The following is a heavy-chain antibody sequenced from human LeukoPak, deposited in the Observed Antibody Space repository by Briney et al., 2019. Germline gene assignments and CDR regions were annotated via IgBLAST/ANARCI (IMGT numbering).Heavy chain of an antibody. Sequence: ASVKVSCKASGYTFTGYYMHWVRQAPGQGLEWMGWINPNSGGTNYAQKFQGRVTMTRDTSISTAYMELSGLRSDDTAVYYCARVPLAARPNDPYYYYYMDVWGKGTTVTVSS. V-gene: IGHV1-2*02. J-gene: IGHJ6*03. CDR2: INPNSGGT. CDR3: ARVPLAARPNDPYYYYYMDV. CDR1: GYTFTGYY. D-gene: IGHD6-6*01.